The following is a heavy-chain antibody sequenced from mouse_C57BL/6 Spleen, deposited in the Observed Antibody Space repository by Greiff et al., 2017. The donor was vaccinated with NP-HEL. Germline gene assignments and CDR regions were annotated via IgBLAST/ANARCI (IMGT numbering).Heavy chain of an antibody. J-gene: IGHJ2*01. Sequence: VQLKESGPVLVKPGASVKMSCKASGYTFTDYYMNWVKQSHGKSLEWIGVINPYNGGNSYNQKFKGTATLTVDKSSSTAYMELNSLTSEDSAVYYWARSTTVTAFDYWGQGTTLTVSS. CDR1: GYTFTDYY. CDR2: INPYNGGN. V-gene: IGHV1-19*01. CDR3: ARSTTVTAFDY. D-gene: IGHD1-1*01.